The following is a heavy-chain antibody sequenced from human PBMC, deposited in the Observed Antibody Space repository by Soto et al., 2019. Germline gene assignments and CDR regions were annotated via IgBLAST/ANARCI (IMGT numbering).Heavy chain of an antibody. V-gene: IGHV4-59*01. Sequence: TLSHACTVSGGSISSYYWSWIRQPPGKGLEWIGYIYYSGSTNYNPSLKSRVTISVDTSKNQFSLKLSSVTAADTAVYYCARRYGGNFDYWGQGTLVTVSS. CDR2: IYYSGST. CDR3: ARRYGGNFDY. CDR1: GGSISSYY. D-gene: IGHD3-16*01. J-gene: IGHJ4*02.